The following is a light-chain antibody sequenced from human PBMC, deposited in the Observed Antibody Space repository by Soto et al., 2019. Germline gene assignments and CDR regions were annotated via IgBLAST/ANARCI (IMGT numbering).Light chain of an antibody. CDR2: AAS. CDR1: QGISSY. CDR3: QQYYSYPWT. Sequence: AIRMTQSPSSLSASTGDRVTITCRASQGISSYLAWYQQKPGKAPKLLIYAASTLQSGVPSRFSGSGSGTDFTFTISCLQSEDFATYYCQQYYSYPWTFGQGTKVDI. V-gene: IGKV1-8*01. J-gene: IGKJ1*01.